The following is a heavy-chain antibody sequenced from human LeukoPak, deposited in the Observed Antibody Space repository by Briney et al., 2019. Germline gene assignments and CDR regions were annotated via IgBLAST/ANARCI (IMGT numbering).Heavy chain of an antibody. CDR2: IYHSGST. V-gene: IGHV4-38-2*02. D-gene: IGHD3-10*01. Sequence: PSETLSLTCTVSDYSISSGYYWGWIRQAPGKGLEWIGSIYHSGSTYYNPSLKSRVTISVDTSKNEFSLKLSSVTAADTAVYYCATEDSKSSVYYYMDVWGKGTTVTVSS. J-gene: IGHJ6*03. CDR3: ATEDSKSSVYYYMDV. CDR1: DYSISSGYY.